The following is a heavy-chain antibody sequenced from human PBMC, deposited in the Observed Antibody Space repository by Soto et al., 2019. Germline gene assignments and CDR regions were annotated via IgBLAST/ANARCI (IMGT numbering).Heavy chain of an antibody. CDR3: ARDRYGFGHYDSSGLDY. Sequence: LSLTCTVSGGSISSGDYYWSWIRQPPGKGLEWIGYIYYSGSTYYNPSLKSRVTISVDTSKNQFSLKLSSVTAADTAVYYCARDRYGFGHYDSSGLDYWGQGTLVTVSS. J-gene: IGHJ4*02. CDR1: GGSISSGDYY. D-gene: IGHD3-22*01. CDR2: IYYSGST. V-gene: IGHV4-30-4*01.